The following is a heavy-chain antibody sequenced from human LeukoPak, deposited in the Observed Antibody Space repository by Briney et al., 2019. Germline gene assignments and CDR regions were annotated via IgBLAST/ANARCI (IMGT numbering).Heavy chain of an antibody. CDR2: ISLSGHT. J-gene: IGHJ5*02. Sequence: SETLSLTCGVSGGSITTTNYWSWVRQPPGQGLEWIGEISLSGHTNYNPSLKSRVTISVDTSKNQFSLKLSSVTAADTAVYYCARGDGRWLQFVRWWFDPWGQGTLVTVSS. V-gene: IGHV4-4*02. D-gene: IGHD5-24*01. CDR1: GGSITTTNY. CDR3: ARGDGRWLQFVRWWFDP.